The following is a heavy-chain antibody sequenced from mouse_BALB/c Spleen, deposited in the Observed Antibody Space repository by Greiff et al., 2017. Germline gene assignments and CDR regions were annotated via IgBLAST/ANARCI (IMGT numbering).Heavy chain of an antibody. CDR3: AKKGFTTGAMDY. V-gene: IGHV2-5-1*01. D-gene: IGHD1-1*01. J-gene: IGHJ4*01. CDR2: IWRGGST. CDR1: GFSLTSYG. Sequence: VQLQQSGPSLVQPSQSLSITCTVSGFSLTSYGVHWVRQSPGKGLEWLGVIWRGGSTDYNAAFMSRLSITKDNSKSQVFFKMNSLQADDTAIYYCAKKGFTTGAMDYWGQGTSVTVSS.